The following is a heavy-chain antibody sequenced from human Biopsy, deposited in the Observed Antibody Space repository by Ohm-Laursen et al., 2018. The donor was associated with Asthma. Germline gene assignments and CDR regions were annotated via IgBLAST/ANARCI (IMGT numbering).Heavy chain of an antibody. Sequence: SLRLSCAASGLNFEDYVMHWVRQAPGKGLEWVSGISWNSRSIGYADSVKGRFTISRDNSNNSVYLQMNSLRPEDTALYFCSRDRGGSTRGGYYYYGMDVWGQGTTVTVSS. V-gene: IGHV3-9*01. D-gene: IGHD2-15*01. CDR3: SRDRGGSTRGGYYYYGMDV. CDR2: ISWNSRSI. CDR1: GLNFEDYV. J-gene: IGHJ6*02.